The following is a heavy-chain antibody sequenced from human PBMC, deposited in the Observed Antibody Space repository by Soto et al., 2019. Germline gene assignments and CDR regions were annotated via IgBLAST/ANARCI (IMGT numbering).Heavy chain of an antibody. CDR1: GFTFSSYA. CDR2: ISYDGNNK. CDR3: AKDHGFSGYDYGVAEY. V-gene: IGHV3-30*18. Sequence: GGSLRLSCAASGFTFSSYAFHWVRQAPGKGLEWVAVISYDGNNKYYADSVKGRFTISRDNSKSTLYLQMNSLRAEDTAVYYCAKDHGFSGYDYGVAEYWGQGTQVTVSS. D-gene: IGHD5-12*01. J-gene: IGHJ4*02.